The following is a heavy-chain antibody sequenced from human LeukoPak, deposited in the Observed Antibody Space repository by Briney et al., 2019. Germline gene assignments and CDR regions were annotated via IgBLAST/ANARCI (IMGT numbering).Heavy chain of an antibody. CDR2: IYYSGST. J-gene: IGHJ4*02. CDR3: ARHETGGYYPNFDY. V-gene: IGHV4-39*01. D-gene: IGHD3-3*01. Sequence: PSETLSLTCTVSGGSISSSSYYWGWIRQPPGKGLEWIGSIYYSGSTYYNPSLKSRVTISVDTSKNQFSLKLSSVTAADTAVYYCARHETGGYYPNFDYWGQGTLVTVSS. CDR1: GGSISSSSYY.